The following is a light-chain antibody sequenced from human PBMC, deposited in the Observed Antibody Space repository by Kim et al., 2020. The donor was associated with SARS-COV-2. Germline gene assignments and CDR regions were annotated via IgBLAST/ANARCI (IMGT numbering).Light chain of an antibody. Sequence: EVVLTQSPATLSVSPGESATLSCRASQSVSYSLAWYQQKPGQAPRLIMYGTYTRATGIPARFSGSGFGTEFTLTISSLQSEDSAIYYCQQYDNWPPYTFGQGTKLEI. CDR3: QQYDNWPPYT. J-gene: IGKJ2*01. CDR2: GTY. CDR1: QSVSYS. V-gene: IGKV3-15*01.